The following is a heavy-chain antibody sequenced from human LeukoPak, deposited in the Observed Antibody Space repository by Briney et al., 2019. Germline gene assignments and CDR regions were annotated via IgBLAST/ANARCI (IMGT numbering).Heavy chain of an antibody. CDR2: INHSGST. CDR3: ARGKYYGSGSSKRYYYYGMDV. Sequence: PSETLSLTRAVYGGSFSGYYWSWIRQPPGKGLEWIGEINHSGSTNYNPSLKSRVPISVDTSKNQFSLKLSSVTAADTAVYYCARGKYYGSGSSKRYYYYGMDVWGQGTTVTVSS. V-gene: IGHV4-34*01. D-gene: IGHD3-10*01. J-gene: IGHJ6*02. CDR1: GGSFSGYY.